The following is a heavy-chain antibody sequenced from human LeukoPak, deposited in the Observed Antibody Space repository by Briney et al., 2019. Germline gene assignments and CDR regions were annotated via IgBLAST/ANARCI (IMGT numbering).Heavy chain of an antibody. J-gene: IGHJ4*02. V-gene: IGHV1-18*01. CDR1: GYTFTRYG. D-gene: IGHD5-24*01. Sequence: ASVKVSCKASGYTFTRYGISWVRQAPGQGLEWMGWISAYNGNTNYAQRLQGRVTMTTDTSTSTASMELSRLRSDDTAVYYCARDPKSGDGYNWSFDYWGQGTLVTVSS. CDR3: ARDPKSGDGYNWSFDY. CDR2: ISAYNGNT.